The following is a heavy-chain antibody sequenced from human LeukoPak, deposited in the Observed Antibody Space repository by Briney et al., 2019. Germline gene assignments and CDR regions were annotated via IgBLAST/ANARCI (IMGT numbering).Heavy chain of an antibody. D-gene: IGHD1-26*01. CDR3: AKDLGDSGPTPDSDY. CDR2: IRYDGRNK. Sequence: GGSLRLSCAASGFSFSSYAMHWVRQDPGKGLEWVAFIRYDGRNKYYADSVKGRFTISRDNSKNTLYLQMNSLRAEDTSVYYCAKDLGDSGPTPDSDYWGQGTLVTVSS. J-gene: IGHJ4*02. CDR1: GFSFSSYA. V-gene: IGHV3-30*02.